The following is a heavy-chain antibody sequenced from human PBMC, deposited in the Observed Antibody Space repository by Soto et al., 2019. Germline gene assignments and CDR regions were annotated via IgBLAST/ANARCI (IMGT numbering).Heavy chain of an antibody. CDR2: ISGSGGST. V-gene: IGHV3-23*01. CDR1: GFTFSDYA. Sequence: GGSLRLSCVASGFTFSDYAMAWVRQSPGKGLEWVSSISGSGGSTYYADSVKGRFTISRENSKNTVFLQMNSLRAEDTAVYYCAKDHGMDVWGQGATVTVSS. J-gene: IGHJ6*02. CDR3: AKDHGMDV.